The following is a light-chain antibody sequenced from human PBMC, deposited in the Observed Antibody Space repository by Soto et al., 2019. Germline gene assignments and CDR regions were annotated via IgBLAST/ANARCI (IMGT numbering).Light chain of an antibody. V-gene: IGKV3-20*01. CDR1: QRISGSY. J-gene: IGKJ3*01. CDR2: GAS. Sequence: EIVLTQSPGTLSLSPGERATLSCRASQRISGSYLDWYQQKPEQAPRLLLYGASSRATGIPDWLSGSGSGTYFTLTISRLDPEVFAVYCCQQYGSSPFTFGPGTKVDIK. CDR3: QQYGSSPFT.